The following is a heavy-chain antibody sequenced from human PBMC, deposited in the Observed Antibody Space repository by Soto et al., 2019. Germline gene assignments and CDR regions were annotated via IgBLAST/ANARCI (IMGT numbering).Heavy chain of an antibody. CDR1: GFTFSSYA. CDR2: ISYDGSNK. J-gene: IGHJ4*02. CDR3: ARDRARAIAARGALDY. V-gene: IGHV3-30-3*01. D-gene: IGHD6-6*01. Sequence: VQLVESGGGVVQPGRSLRLSCAASGFTFSSYAMHWVRQAPGKGLEWVAVISYDGSNKYYADSVKGRFTISRDNSKNTLYLQMNSLRAEDTAVYYCARDRARAIAARGALDYWGQGTLVTVSS.